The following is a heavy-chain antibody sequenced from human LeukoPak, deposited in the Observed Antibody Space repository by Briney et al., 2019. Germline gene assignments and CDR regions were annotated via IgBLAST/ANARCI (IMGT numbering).Heavy chain of an antibody. J-gene: IGHJ4*02. CDR3: ARSQYCSGGSCYRLGDY. D-gene: IGHD2-15*01. CDR1: GFTFSTYA. CDR2: IWHDGSNK. Sequence: GRSLRLSCAASGFTFSTYAMHWVRQAPGKGLEWAAVIWHDGSNKYYADSVKGRFTISRDNSKNTLYLQMDSLRAEDTAAYYCARSQYCSGGSCYRLGDYWGQGTLVTVSS. V-gene: IGHV3-33*01.